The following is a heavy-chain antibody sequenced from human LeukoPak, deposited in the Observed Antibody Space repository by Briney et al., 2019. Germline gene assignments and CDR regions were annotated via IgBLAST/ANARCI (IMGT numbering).Heavy chain of an antibody. J-gene: IGHJ3*02. V-gene: IGHV1-24*01. CDR1: GYTLTELS. Sequence: ASVKVSCKVSGYTLTELSMHWVRQAPGKGLEWMGGFDPEDGETIYAQKFQGRVTMTEDTSTDTAYMELRSLRSDDTAVYYCARGDCITIFCRGAFDIWGQGTMVTVSS. D-gene: IGHD3-9*01. CDR2: FDPEDGET. CDR3: ARGDCITIFCRGAFDI.